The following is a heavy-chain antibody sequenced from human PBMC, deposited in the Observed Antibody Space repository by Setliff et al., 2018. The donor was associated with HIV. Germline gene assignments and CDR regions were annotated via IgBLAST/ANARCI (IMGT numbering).Heavy chain of an antibody. V-gene: IGHV3-33*01. Sequence: GSLRLSCAASGFTFSSYGMHWVRQAPGKGLEWVAVIWYDGNNKYYADSVKGRFTISRDNAKNSLYLQMNSLRAEDTAMYYCARDKGPPPVVHLDYWGQGTLVTVSS. CDR2: IWYDGNNK. CDR1: GFTFSSYG. J-gene: IGHJ4*02. CDR3: ARDKGPPPVVHLDY. D-gene: IGHD3-10*02.